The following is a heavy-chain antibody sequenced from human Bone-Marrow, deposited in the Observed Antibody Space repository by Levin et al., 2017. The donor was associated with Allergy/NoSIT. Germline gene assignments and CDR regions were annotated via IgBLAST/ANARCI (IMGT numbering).Heavy chain of an antibody. D-gene: IGHD5-24*01. Sequence: KSSETLSLTCVVSGASISSSNWWGWVRQSRGKGLEWIGEIYHSGNIDYNPSLKSRAIISVDKSKNEFSLRLTSVTAADTAVYYCARVYNSAFDYWGQGLLVTVSS. J-gene: IGHJ4*02. CDR2: IYHSGNI. CDR1: GASISSSNW. CDR3: ARVYNSAFDY. V-gene: IGHV4-4*02.